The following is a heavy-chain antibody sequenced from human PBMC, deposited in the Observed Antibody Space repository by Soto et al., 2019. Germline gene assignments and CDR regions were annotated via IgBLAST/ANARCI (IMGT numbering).Heavy chain of an antibody. J-gene: IGHJ4*02. V-gene: IGHV3-30*18. D-gene: IGHD4-17*01. CDR1: GFTFSSYG. CDR2: ISYDGSNK. CDR3: AKLGGDYEDY. Sequence: GGSLRLSCAASGFTFSSYGMHWVRQAPGKGLEGVAVISYDGSNKYYADSVKGRFTISRDNSKNTLYLQMNSLRAEDTAVYYCAKLGGDYEDYWGQGTLVTVSS.